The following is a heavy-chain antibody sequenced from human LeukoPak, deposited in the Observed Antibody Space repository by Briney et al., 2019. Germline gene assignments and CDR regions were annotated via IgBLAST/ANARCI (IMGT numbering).Heavy chain of an antibody. Sequence: PSETLSLTCIVSGGSISRGSYYWNWIRQPAGKGLEWMGRIYNSGSTNYNPSLKSRVTISTDMSKNQFSLTLSSVTAADTAVYYCARGYSSSWYPYYFDYWGQGTLVTVSS. J-gene: IGHJ4*02. D-gene: IGHD6-13*01. V-gene: IGHV4-61*02. CDR2: IYNSGST. CDR3: ARGYSSSWYPYYFDY. CDR1: GGSISRGSYY.